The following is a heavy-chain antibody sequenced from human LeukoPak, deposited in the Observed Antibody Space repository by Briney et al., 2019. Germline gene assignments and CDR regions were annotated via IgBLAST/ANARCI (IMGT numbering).Heavy chain of an antibody. Sequence: SQTLSLTVALSGASVPSNAGGHWIRQSPSRGLEWLGRTYYRSKWYNDYAVSVKSRITINPDTSKNQFSLHLNSVTPEDTAVYYCARGYHYAFDIWGQGTMVTVSS. V-gene: IGHV6-1*01. CDR2: TYYRSKWYN. D-gene: IGHD1-14*01. J-gene: IGHJ3*02. CDR3: ARGYHYAFDI. CDR1: GASVPSNAG.